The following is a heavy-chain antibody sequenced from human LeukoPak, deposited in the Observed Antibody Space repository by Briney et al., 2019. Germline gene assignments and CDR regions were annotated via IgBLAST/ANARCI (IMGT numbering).Heavy chain of an antibody. V-gene: IGHV3-66*01. CDR2: TYSGGST. J-gene: IGHJ3*02. Sequence: GGSLRLSCAASGFTVSSNYMSWVRQAPGKGLEWVSVTYSGGSTYYADSVKGRFTISRDNSKNTLYLQMNSLRAEDTAVYYRAREIGYYDFWSGEIWGQGTMVTVSS. CDR3: AREIGYYDFWSGEI. CDR1: GFTVSSNY. D-gene: IGHD3-3*01.